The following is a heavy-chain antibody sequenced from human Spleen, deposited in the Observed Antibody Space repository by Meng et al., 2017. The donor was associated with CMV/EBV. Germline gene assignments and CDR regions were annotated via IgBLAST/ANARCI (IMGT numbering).Heavy chain of an antibody. D-gene: IGHD4-11*01. V-gene: IGHV4-61*01. Sequence: PDSGGGVSSGCCSWGWIRPPPRKGLEWIGYVYYNGHASYNPTLEGRVTITVDTSKNPFSLKLSSVTAEDTAVYYCARGNYDNWFDTWGQGTLVTVSS. J-gene: IGHJ5*02. CDR3: ARGNYDNWFDT. CDR2: VYYNGHA. CDR1: GGGVSSGCCS.